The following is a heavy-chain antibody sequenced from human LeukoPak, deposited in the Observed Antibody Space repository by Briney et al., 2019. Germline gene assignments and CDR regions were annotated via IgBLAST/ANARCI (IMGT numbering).Heavy chain of an antibody. Sequence: GGSLRLSCAASGFTFSSYAMSWVRQAPGKGLERASAISGSGGSTYYADSVKGRFTISRDNSKNTLYLQMNSLRAEDTAVYYCAKDKLLWFGELLPFDPWGQGTLVTVSS. J-gene: IGHJ5*02. CDR3: AKDKLLWFGELLPFDP. CDR1: GFTFSSYA. D-gene: IGHD3-10*01. V-gene: IGHV3-23*01. CDR2: ISGSGGST.